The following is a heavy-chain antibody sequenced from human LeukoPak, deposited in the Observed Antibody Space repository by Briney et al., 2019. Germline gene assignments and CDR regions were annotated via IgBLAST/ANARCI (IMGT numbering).Heavy chain of an antibody. CDR1: GFTFDDYA. D-gene: IGHD5-12*01. V-gene: IGHV3-9*01. CDR3: ARGIRGYSGFMVH. CDR2: ISWNSGCI. J-gene: IGHJ4*02. Sequence: GGSLRLSCAASGFTFDDYAMHWVRQAPGKGLEWVSGISWNSGCIYYADSVKGRFTISRDNAKKSLYLQMNSLRAEDTAVYYCARGIRGYSGFMVHWGEGTLVTVSS.